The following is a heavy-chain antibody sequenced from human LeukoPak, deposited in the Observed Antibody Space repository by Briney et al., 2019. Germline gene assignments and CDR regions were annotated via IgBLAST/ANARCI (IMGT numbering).Heavy chain of an antibody. CDR1: GFTFSSYA. CDR2: ISSGSSYI. V-gene: IGHV3-21*01. CDR3: ARVGAKGGWYFDL. J-gene: IGHJ2*01. D-gene: IGHD3-10*01. Sequence: GGSLRLSCTASGFTFSSYAMNWVRQAPGKGLEWVSSISSGSSYIYYADSVKGRFTISRDNAKNSLHLQMNSLRADDTAVYYCARVGAKGGWYFDLWGRGTLVTVSS.